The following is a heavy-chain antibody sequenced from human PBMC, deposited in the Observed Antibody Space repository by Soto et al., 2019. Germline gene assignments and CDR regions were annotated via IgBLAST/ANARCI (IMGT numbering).Heavy chain of an antibody. Sequence: QVQLVQSGTEVKKPGAAVRVSCKTSGHTFNSYGITWVRQAPGQGLEWMGWISGYKGNTNYAQKLQGRVTMTTDTSTSTAYMELRSLRSDDTAVYYCASIGPRYAGGAFYVWGQGTSVTVSS. CDR2: ISGYKGNT. J-gene: IGHJ3*01. CDR3: ASIGPRYAGGAFYV. D-gene: IGHD2-2*01. CDR1: GHTFNSYG. V-gene: IGHV1-18*01.